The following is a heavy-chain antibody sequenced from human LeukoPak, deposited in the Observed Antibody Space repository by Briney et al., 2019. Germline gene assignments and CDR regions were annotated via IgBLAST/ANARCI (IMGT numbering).Heavy chain of an antibody. CDR3: AKGYGGSGYYFDY. Sequence: GRSLRLSCAASGFTFFTYAMSWVRQAPGKGLEWVSGISGSGGGTYYADSVKGRFTISRDNSKNTVHLQMNSLRAEDTAVYYCAKGYGGSGYYFDYWGQGTLVTVSS. V-gene: IGHV3-23*01. D-gene: IGHD2-15*01. CDR1: GFTFFTYA. CDR2: ISGSGGGT. J-gene: IGHJ4*02.